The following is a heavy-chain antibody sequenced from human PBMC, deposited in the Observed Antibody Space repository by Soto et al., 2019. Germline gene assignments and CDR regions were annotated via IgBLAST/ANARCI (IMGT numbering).Heavy chain of an antibody. CDR3: AREPVGPDYAMDV. Sequence: QMQLVESGGSMVQPGTSLRLSCAAFGFDFSSYGMHWVRQTPGKGLEWVAVLGFDGGGRYYADSVKGRFTISRDNSKKMLYLQMDSLRAEDTALYYCAREPVGPDYAMDVWGQGTTVTVSS. V-gene: IGHV3-33*01. CDR1: GFDFSSYG. D-gene: IGHD1-26*01. J-gene: IGHJ6*02. CDR2: LGFDGGGR.